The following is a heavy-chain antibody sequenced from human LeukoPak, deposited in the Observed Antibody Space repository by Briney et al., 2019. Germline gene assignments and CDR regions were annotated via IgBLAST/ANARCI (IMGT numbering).Heavy chain of an antibody. J-gene: IGHJ4*02. Sequence: PGGSLRLSCAASGFIFSSYAMHWVRRAPGKGLEWVSGINWNSGSTGYADSVKGRFTISRDNAKNSLYLQMNSLRAEDTALYYCARDIVRYRATTPGVLDYWGQGTLVTVSS. CDR2: INWNSGST. CDR3: ARDIVRYRATTPGVLDY. D-gene: IGHD2-21*01. CDR1: GFIFSSYA. V-gene: IGHV3-20*04.